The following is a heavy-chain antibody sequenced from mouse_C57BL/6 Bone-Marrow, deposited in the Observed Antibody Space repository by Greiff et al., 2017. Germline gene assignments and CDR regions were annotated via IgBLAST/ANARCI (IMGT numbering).Heavy chain of an antibody. D-gene: IGHD2-2*01. CDR1: GVNIKDDY. CDR2: IDHENGDT. Sequence: VQLQQSGAELVRPGASVMLSCTASGVNIKDDYMHWVTQRPEQGLEWIGWIDHENGDTEYASKFQGKGNITADTSSNTAYLQLRSLTSEDTAVYYCTRTMVTPLAYWGQGTLVTVSA. CDR3: TRTMVTPLAY. V-gene: IGHV14-4*01. J-gene: IGHJ3*01.